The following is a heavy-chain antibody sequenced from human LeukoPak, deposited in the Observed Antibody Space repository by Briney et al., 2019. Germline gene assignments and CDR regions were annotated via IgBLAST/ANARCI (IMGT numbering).Heavy chain of an antibody. V-gene: IGHV1-8*01. J-gene: IGHJ6*02. CDR3: ARGMVVVPSAYYYGMDV. CDR1: GYTFTSYD. D-gene: IGHD2-2*01. CDR2: XXPNSGNT. Sequence: ASVKVSCKASGYTFTSYDINWVRQATGQGLEXXXXXXPNSGNTGYAQKFQGRVTMTRNTSISTAYMELSSLRSEDTAVYYCARGMVVVPSAYYYGMDVWGQGTTVTVSS.